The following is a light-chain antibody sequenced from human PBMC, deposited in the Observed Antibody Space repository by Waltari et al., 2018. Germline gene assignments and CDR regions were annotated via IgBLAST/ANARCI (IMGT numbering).Light chain of an antibody. J-gene: IGLJ2*01. CDR1: HIGRRS. Sequence: SFVLTQPPSVSVAPGKTARLTCGGSHIGRRSGHWYQQKNGQAPVLVIFYDSDRPSGIRERFSGSSSGDTATLTVTRVEAGDEADYFCQVWDSSSDRVFGGGTKLTVL. V-gene: IGLV3-21*04. CDR3: QVWDSSSDRV. CDR2: YDS.